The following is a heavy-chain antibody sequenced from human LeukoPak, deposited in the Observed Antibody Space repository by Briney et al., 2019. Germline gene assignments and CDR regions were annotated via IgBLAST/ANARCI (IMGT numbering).Heavy chain of an antibody. D-gene: IGHD2-2*01. V-gene: IGHV4-4*07. J-gene: IGHJ4*02. CDR2: IYAHGST. CDR1: GGSISSYY. CDR3: ARGGTCPSSTVDY. Sequence: SETLSLTCTVSGGSISSYYWSWIRQPAGKELEWIGRIYAHGSTNYNPSLRSRVTMSADTSRNQFSLRLSSVTAADTAVYYCARGGTCPSSTVDYWGQGTLVTVSS.